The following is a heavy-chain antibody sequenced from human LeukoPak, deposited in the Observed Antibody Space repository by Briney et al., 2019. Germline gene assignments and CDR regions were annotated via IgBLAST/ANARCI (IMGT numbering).Heavy chain of an antibody. Sequence: SVKVSCKASGGTFSSYAISWVRQAPGQGLEWMGGIIPIFGTANYAQKFQGRVTITADESTSTAYMKLSSLRSEDTAVYYCARDRSAKGGNLAFDIWGQGTMVTVSS. J-gene: IGHJ3*02. V-gene: IGHV1-69*13. CDR3: ARDRSAKGGNLAFDI. CDR2: IIPIFGTA. CDR1: GGTFSSYA. D-gene: IGHD4-23*01.